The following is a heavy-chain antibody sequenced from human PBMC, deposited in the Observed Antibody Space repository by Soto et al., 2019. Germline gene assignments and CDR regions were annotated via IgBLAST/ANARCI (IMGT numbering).Heavy chain of an antibody. CDR3: ARVLRFLEWLLSDYYYYGMDV. Sequence: ASVKVSCKASGYTFTSYGINWVRQAPGQGLEWMGSISAYNGNTNYAQKLQGRVTMTTDTSTSTAYMELRSLRSDDTAVYYCARVLRFLEWLLSDYYYYGMDVWGQGTTVTVSS. J-gene: IGHJ6*02. D-gene: IGHD3-3*01. V-gene: IGHV1-18*01. CDR2: ISAYNGNT. CDR1: GYTFTSYG.